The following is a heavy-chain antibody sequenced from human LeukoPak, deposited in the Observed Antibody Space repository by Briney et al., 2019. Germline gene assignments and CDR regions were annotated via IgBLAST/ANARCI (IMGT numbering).Heavy chain of an antibody. CDR1: GGSISSGSYY. J-gene: IGHJ4*02. D-gene: IGHD3-10*01. CDR2: IYTSGST. V-gene: IGHV4-61*02. CDR3: ATGTFGTADY. Sequence: SQTLSLTCTVSGGSISSGSYYWSWIRQPAGKGLEWIGRIYTSGSTNYNPSLKSRVTMSVDTSKNQFSLKLSSVTAADTAVYYCATGTFGTADYWGQGTLVTVSS.